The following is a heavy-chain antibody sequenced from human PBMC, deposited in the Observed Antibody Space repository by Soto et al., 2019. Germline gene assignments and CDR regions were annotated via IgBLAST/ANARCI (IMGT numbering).Heavy chain of an antibody. J-gene: IGHJ4*02. Sequence: PSETLSLTCTVSGGSISSGDYYWSWIRQPPGKGLEWIGYIYYSGSTYYNPSLKSRVTISVDTSKNQFSLKLSSVTAADTAVYYCARAAPRYCSGRSCYSGRDYWGQATLVTVSS. D-gene: IGHD2-15*01. CDR2: IYYSGST. CDR3: ARAAPRYCSGRSCYSGRDY. V-gene: IGHV4-30-4*01. CDR1: GGSISSGDYY.